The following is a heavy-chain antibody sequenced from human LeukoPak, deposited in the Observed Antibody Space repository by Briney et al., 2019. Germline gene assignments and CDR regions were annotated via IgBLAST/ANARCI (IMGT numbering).Heavy chain of an antibody. J-gene: IGHJ4*02. D-gene: IGHD6-19*01. CDR2: IRFDGTTK. V-gene: IGHV3-30*02. Sequence: GGSLRPSCAASGFTFRSYGMHWVRQAPGKGLEWVAYIRFDGTTKYYTDSVKGRFTISRDTSHNTLYLEMNSLRPNDTAVYYCAKGQWLAHFDYWGQGTLVTVSS. CDR3: AKGQWLAHFDY. CDR1: GFTFRSYG.